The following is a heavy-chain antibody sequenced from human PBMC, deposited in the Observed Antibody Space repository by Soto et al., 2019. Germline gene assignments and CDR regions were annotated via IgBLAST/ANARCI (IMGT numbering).Heavy chain of an antibody. CDR1: GFTFSNYE. J-gene: IGHJ6*03. CDR2: ISNNGAHT. CDR3: ARDMGVNPGYYYMDV. Sequence: PWGSLRLSCAASGFTFSNYEMHWVRQAPGKGLEYVSGISNNGAHTDYAKSVKGRFTISRDNSENTLYLQMGSLRAEDMAVYYCARDMGVNPGYYYMDVWGKGTTVTVSS. V-gene: IGHV3-64*01. D-gene: IGHD1-26*01.